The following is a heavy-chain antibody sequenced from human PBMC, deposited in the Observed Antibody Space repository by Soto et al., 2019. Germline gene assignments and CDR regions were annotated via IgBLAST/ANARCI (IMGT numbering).Heavy chain of an antibody. D-gene: IGHD6-19*01. V-gene: IGHV3-30*18. CDR3: AKSGAVAGTHLDY. CDR2: ISYDGSNK. J-gene: IGHJ4*02. CDR1: GFTFSSYG. Sequence: QVQLVESGGGVVQPGRSLRLSCAASGFTFSSYGMHWVRQAPGKGLEWVAVISYDGSNKYYADSVKGRFTISRDNSKNTLYLQMNSLRAEDTAVYYCAKSGAVAGTHLDYWGQGTLVTVSS.